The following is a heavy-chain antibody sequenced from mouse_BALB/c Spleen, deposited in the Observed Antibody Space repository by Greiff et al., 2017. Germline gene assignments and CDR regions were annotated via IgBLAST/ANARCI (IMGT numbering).Heavy chain of an antibody. CDR2: INPSNGGT. D-gene: IGHD1-1*01. V-gene: IGHV1S81*02. Sequence: QVQLKESGAELVKPGASVKLSCKASGYTFTSYYMYWVKQRPGQGLEWIGGINPSNGGTNFNEKFKSKATLTVDKSSSTAYMQLSSLTSEDSAVYYCTTPLYLAYWGQGTLVTVSA. CDR3: TTPLYLAY. CDR1: GYTFTSYY. J-gene: IGHJ3*01.